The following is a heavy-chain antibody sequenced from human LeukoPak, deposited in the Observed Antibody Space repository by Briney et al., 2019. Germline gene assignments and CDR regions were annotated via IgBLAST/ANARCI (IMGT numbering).Heavy chain of an antibody. V-gene: IGHV1-69*02. J-gene: IGHJ6*03. D-gene: IGHD3-3*01. CDR1: GGTFSSYT. Sequence: SVKVSCKASGGTFSSYTISWVRQAPGQGLEWMGRIIPILGIANYAQKFQGRVTITADKSTSTAYMELSSLRSEDTAVYYCAKSTYYDFWSGYRSYYYMDVWGKGTTVTVSS. CDR3: AKSTYYDFWSGYRSYYYMDV. CDR2: IIPILGIA.